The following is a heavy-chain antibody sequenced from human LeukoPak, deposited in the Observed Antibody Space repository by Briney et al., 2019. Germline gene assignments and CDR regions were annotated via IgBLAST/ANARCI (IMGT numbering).Heavy chain of an antibody. D-gene: IGHD2-15*01. CDR1: GYTFTSYG. Sequence: ASVKVSCKAPGYTFTSYGISWVRQAPGQGLECMGWISAYNGNTNYAQTLQGRVTMTTDTSMSTAYMELRSLRSDDTAIYYCARVGLPGGYCSGGSCYSGRWFDPWGQGTLVTVSS. V-gene: IGHV1-18*01. J-gene: IGHJ5*02. CDR3: ARVGLPGGYCSGGSCYSGRWFDP. CDR2: ISAYNGNT.